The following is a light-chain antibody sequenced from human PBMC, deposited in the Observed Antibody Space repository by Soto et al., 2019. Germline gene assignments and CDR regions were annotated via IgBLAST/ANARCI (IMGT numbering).Light chain of an antibody. CDR3: SSYGGSNNLV. Sequence: QSALTQPPSASGSPGQSVTISCTGTSSDVGRYNYVSWYQQHPGKAPKLMIYEVSKRPSGVPDRFSGSKSGNTASLTVSGRQAEDEADYYCSSYGGSNNLVFGGGTKVTVL. J-gene: IGLJ2*01. CDR2: EVS. CDR1: SSDVGRYNY. V-gene: IGLV2-8*01.